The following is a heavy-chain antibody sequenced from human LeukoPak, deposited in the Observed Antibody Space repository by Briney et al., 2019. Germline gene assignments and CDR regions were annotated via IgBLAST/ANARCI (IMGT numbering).Heavy chain of an antibody. Sequence: PGGSLRLSCAASGFTFSSYALSWVRQPPGKGLEWVSGITHNDGGTYYADSVKGRFTISRDNSKTTLYLQMNRLRAEDTAVYYCATPSGGFWSGNSDPHFFNYWGQGTLVTVSS. V-gene: IGHV3-23*01. D-gene: IGHD3-3*01. J-gene: IGHJ4*02. CDR1: GFTFSSYA. CDR2: ITHNDGGT. CDR3: ATPSGGFWSGNSDPHFFNY.